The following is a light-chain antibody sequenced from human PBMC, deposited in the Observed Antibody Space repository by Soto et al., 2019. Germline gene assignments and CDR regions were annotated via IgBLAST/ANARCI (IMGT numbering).Light chain of an antibody. CDR1: SSDVGGYNY. Sequence: QSALTQPVYVSGSPGQSITISCTGTSSDVGGYNYVSWYQQQPGKAPKLMIYEVSNRPSGVSNRFSGSKSGNTASLTISGLQAEDEADYYCSSYTSSSLYVFGTGTKVTXL. J-gene: IGLJ1*01. CDR2: EVS. V-gene: IGLV2-14*01. CDR3: SSYTSSSLYV.